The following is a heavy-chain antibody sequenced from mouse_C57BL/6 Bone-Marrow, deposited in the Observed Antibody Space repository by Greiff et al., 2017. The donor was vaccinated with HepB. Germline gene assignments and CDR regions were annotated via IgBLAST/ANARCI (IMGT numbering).Heavy chain of an antibody. D-gene: IGHD2-3*01. CDR1: GYTFTDYE. CDR3: TRSDDGYYRYWFAY. J-gene: IGHJ3*01. Sequence: VQLQQSGAELVRPGVSVTLSCKASGYTFTDYEMHWVKQTPVHGLEWIGAIDPETGGTAYNQKFKGKAILTADKSSSTAYMELRSLTSEDSAVYYCTRSDDGYYRYWFAYWGQGTLVTVSA. V-gene: IGHV1-15*01. CDR2: IDPETGGT.